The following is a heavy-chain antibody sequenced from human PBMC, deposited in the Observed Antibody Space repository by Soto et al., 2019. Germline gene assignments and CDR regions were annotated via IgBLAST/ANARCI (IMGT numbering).Heavy chain of an antibody. CDR1: GYSFTTYW. CDR3: ARADPDASVGY. CDR2: IYPGDSDT. D-gene: IGHD3-16*01. J-gene: IGHJ4*02. V-gene: IGHV5-51*01. Sequence: RGESLKISCKGSGYSFTTYWIGWVRQMPGKGLEWMGIIYPGDSDTRYSPSFQGQVTISADNSVSTAYLQWGSLKASDTAVYYCARADPDASVGYWGQGTLVTVSS.